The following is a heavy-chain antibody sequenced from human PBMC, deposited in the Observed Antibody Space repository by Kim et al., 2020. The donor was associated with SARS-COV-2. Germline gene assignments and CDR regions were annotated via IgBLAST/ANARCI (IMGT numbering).Heavy chain of an antibody. D-gene: IGHD3-9*01. V-gene: IGHV4-39*01. J-gene: IGHJ4*02. CDR1: GGSISSSSYY. CDR3: AVLGRYFDPPIDD. Sequence: SETLSLTCTVSGGSISSSSYYWGWIRQPPGKGLEWIGSIFYSGSTYYNPSLKSRVTMSVDTSKNQCSLKLSSVTAADTAVYYWAVLGRYFDPPIDDWGQG. CDR2: IFYSGST.